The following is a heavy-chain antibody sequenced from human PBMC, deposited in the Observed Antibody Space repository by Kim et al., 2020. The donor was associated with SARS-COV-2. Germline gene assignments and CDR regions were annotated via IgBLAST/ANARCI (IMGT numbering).Heavy chain of an antibody. Sequence: GGSLRLSCAASGFTFSSYGMHWVRQAPGKGLEWVAVISYDGSNKYYADSVKGRFTISRDNSKNTLYLQMNSLRAEDTAVYYCEKDGGGSDSSGYSAFDIWGQGTMVTVSS. CDR1: GFTFSSYG. V-gene: IGHV3-30*18. J-gene: IGHJ3*02. D-gene: IGHD3-22*01. CDR2: ISYDGSNK. CDR3: EKDGGGSDSSGYSAFDI.